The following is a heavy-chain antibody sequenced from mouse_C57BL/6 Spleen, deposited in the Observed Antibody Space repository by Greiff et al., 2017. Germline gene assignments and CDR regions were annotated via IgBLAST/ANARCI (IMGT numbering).Heavy chain of an antibody. J-gene: IGHJ2*01. Sequence: QVQLQQSGAELVKPGASVKISCKASGYAFSSYWMNWVKQRPGKGLEWIGQIYPGDGDTNYNGKFKGKATLTADKSSSTAYMQLSSLTSEDSAVYFCARMGLYYGSSERTYFDYWGQGTTLTVSS. CDR2: IYPGDGDT. V-gene: IGHV1-80*01. CDR3: ARMGLYYGSSERTYFDY. CDR1: GYAFSSYW. D-gene: IGHD1-1*01.